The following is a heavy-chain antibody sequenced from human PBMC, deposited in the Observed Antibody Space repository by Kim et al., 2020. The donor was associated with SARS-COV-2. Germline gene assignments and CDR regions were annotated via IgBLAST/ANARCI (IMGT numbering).Heavy chain of an antibody. Sequence: ASVKVSCKASGYTFTSYGISWVRQAPGQGLEWMGWISAYNGNTNYAQKLQGRVTMTTDTSTSTAYMELRSLRSDDTAVYYCARAHSGYRTNYYYYYGMDVWGQGTTVTVSS. J-gene: IGHJ6*02. CDR3: ARAHSGYRTNYYYYYGMDV. D-gene: IGHD5-18*01. CDR1: GYTFTSYG. V-gene: IGHV1-18*04. CDR2: ISAYNGNT.